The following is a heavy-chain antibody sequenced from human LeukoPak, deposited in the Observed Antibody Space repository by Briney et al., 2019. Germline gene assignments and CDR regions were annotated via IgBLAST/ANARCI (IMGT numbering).Heavy chain of an antibody. CDR2: IYYSGST. D-gene: IGHD3-3*01. Sequence: KPSETLFLTCTVSGGSISSSSYYWGWIRQPPGKGLEWIGSIYYSGSTYCNPALKSRVTISVDTSKNQFSLKLSSVTAADTAVYYCARHSEGPAVVRFLEWSLFESGAFDIWGQGTMVTVSS. CDR3: ARHSEGPAVVRFLEWSLFESGAFDI. J-gene: IGHJ3*02. V-gene: IGHV4-39*01. CDR1: GGSISSSSYY.